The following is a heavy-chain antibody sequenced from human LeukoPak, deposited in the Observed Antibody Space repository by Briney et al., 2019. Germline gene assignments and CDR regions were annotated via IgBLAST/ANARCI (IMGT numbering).Heavy chain of an antibody. V-gene: IGHV4-34*01. Sequence: PSETLSLTCAVYGGSFSGYYWSWIRQPPGKGLEWIGEINHSGSTYYNPSLKSRVTISVDTSKNQFSLKLSSVTAADTAVYYCARRAMVRGGTYFDYWGQGTLVTVSS. CDR2: INHSGST. J-gene: IGHJ4*02. D-gene: IGHD3-10*01. CDR1: GGSFSGYY. CDR3: ARRAMVRGGTYFDY.